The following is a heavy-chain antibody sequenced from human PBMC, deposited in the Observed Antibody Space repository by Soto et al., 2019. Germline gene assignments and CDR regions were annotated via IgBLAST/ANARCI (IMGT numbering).Heavy chain of an antibody. V-gene: IGHV4-38-2*01. Sequence: PSETLSLTCDVAGYSISGGFYGGWIRQPPGKGLEWIANIYHSGSAYYTPSLKTRVTTSVDTSKNQISLRLNSVTAADTAVYFCARVRIFDYWFDPRGQGIPVTVSS. D-gene: IGHD3-3*01. CDR3: ARVRIFDYWFDP. CDR2: IYHSGSA. J-gene: IGHJ5*02. CDR1: GYSISGGFY.